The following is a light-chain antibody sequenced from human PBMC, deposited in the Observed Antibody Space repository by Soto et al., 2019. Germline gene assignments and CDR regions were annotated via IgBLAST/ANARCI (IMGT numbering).Light chain of an antibody. CDR3: QQRSNGPLT. V-gene: IGKV3-11*01. J-gene: IGKJ5*01. CDR2: DAF. CDR1: QSCSSY. Sequence: EIVFTHSSSAMPLSPGDRFTLSCRASQSCSSYFAWHQQKSGQVPRLLIYDAFNRATGTPARFSGSESGTDFILTISSLAPEDFASYYCQQRSNGPLTFGQGTRLETK.